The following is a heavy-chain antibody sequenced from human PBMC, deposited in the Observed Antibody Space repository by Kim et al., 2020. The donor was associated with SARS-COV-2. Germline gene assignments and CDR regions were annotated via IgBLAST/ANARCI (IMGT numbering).Heavy chain of an antibody. J-gene: IGHJ6*02. Sequence: GGSLRLSCAASGFTFSDYTMHWVRQAPGKGLEWVSSTDSGNTYKYYADSMKGRFTISRDNAKKSLYLQMNSLRAEDTAMYYCARGRAYIYGTLDYPWNYYYGMGVWGRGTTVTVSS. CDR1: GFTFSDYT. D-gene: IGHD5-18*01. CDR2: TDSGNTYK. CDR3: ARGRAYIYGTLDYPWNYYYGMGV. V-gene: IGHV3-21*01.